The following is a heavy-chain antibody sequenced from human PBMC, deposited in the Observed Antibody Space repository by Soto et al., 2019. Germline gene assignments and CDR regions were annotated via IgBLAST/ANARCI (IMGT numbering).Heavy chain of an antibody. Sequence: QVQLVQPGAEVKKPGASVKVSCKASGYTFSSYGISWLRQAPGQGVEWMRWISAYNGNTNYARQLQRRVTMTTDTSTSTAYMVLTSLRSDDTGVYYCARTLPPIDYWGQGTLVTVSS. CDR3: ARTLPPIDY. CDR1: GYTFSSYG. V-gene: IGHV1-18*01. CDR2: ISAYNGNT. J-gene: IGHJ4*02.